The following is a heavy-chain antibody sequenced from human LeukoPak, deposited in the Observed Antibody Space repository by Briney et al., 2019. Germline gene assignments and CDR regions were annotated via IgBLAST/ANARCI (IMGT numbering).Heavy chain of an antibody. D-gene: IGHD1-14*01. CDR3: AFGKVSAIVDY. J-gene: IGHJ4*02. CDR2: IWYDGSNK. V-gene: IGHV3-33*01. Sequence: PGGSLRLSCAASGFTFSSYGMHWVRQAPGKGLEWVAVIWYDGSNKYYADSVKGRFTISRDNYKNTLYLQMNSLRAEDTAVYYCAFGKVSAIVDYWGQGTLVTVSS. CDR1: GFTFSSYG.